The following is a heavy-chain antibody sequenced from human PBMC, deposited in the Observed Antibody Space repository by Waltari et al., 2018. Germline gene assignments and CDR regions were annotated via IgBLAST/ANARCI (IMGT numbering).Heavy chain of an antibody. CDR1: GFTVSSNY. J-gene: IGHJ4*02. Sequence: EVGLVESGGGLVQPGGSLRLSCAASGFTVSSNYMTWVRQAPGKGLEWVSVIYSGGTTYYADSVKGRFTISRDNSKNTLYLQMNSLRTEDTAVYYCARGFSYGYSRGYDYWGQGTLVTVSS. CDR2: IYSGGTT. D-gene: IGHD5-18*01. V-gene: IGHV3-66*02. CDR3: ARGFSYGYSRGYDY.